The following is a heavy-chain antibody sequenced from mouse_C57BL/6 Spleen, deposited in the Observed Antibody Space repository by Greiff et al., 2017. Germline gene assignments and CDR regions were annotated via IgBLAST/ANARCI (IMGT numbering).Heavy chain of an antibody. CDR1: GYTFTSYW. J-gene: IGHJ4*01. V-gene: IGHV1-61*01. Sequence: QVQLQQSGPELVRPGSSVKLSCKASGYTFTSYWMDWVKQRPGQGLEWIGNIYPSDSETHNNQKFKDKATLTVDKSSSPAYMQLSSLTSEDSAVYYCAGRGGLLRDYYAMGYWGQGTSVTVAS. D-gene: IGHD2-3*01. CDR3: AGRGGLLRDYYAMGY. CDR2: IYPSDSET.